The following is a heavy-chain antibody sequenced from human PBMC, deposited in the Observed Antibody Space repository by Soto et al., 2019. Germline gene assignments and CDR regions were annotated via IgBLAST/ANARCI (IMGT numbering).Heavy chain of an antibody. V-gene: IGHV4-34*01. J-gene: IGHJ6*02. CDR2: INHSGST. Sequence: SETLSLTCAVYGGSFSGYYWSWIRQPPGKGLEWIGEINHSGSTNYNPSLKSRVTISVDTPKNQFSLKLSSVTAADTAVYYCARDEYSSSSRSFRYPYYYYGMDVWGQGTTVTVSS. D-gene: IGHD6-6*01. CDR3: ARDEYSSSSRSFRYPYYYYGMDV. CDR1: GGSFSGYY.